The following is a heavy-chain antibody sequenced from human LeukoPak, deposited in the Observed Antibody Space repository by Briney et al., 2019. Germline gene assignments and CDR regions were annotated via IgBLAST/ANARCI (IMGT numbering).Heavy chain of an antibody. D-gene: IGHD3-22*01. J-gene: IGHJ4*02. CDR1: GGTFSSYA. CDR3: ARDSGRSPYYYDSSGYYFDY. CDR2: IIPIFGTA. V-gene: IGHV1-69*13. Sequence: SVTVSCTASGGTFSSYAISWVRQAPGQGLEWMGGIIPIFGTANYAQKFQGRVTITADESTSTAYMELSSLRSEDTAVYYCARDSGRSPYYYDSSGYYFDYWGQGTLVTVSS.